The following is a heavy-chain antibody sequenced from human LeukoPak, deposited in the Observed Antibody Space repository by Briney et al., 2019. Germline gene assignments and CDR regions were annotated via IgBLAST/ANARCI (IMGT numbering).Heavy chain of an antibody. D-gene: IGHD5-12*01. Sequence: SETLSLTCTVSGGSISSYYWSWIRQPPGKGLEWIGYIYTSGSTTYNPSLKSRVSISADTSKNQISLKLSSVTAADTAVYYCVRHRGYASLSDSFDIWGQGTMVTVSS. J-gene: IGHJ3*02. CDR1: GGSISSYY. CDR3: VRHRGYASLSDSFDI. V-gene: IGHV4-4*09. CDR2: IYTSGST.